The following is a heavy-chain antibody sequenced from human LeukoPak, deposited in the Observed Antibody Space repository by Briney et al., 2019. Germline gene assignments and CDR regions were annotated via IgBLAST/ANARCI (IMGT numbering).Heavy chain of an antibody. CDR1: GYTFSTYG. D-gene: IGHD6-19*01. V-gene: IGHV1-18*01. CDR3: ARDSQIAVAVEGWLDP. Sequence: ASVKVSCKTSGYTFSTYGISWVRRAPGQGLEWMGWISGYNYHTDYARKFQGRLTVTTDTSTKTAYMELRNLRSDDTAVYYCARDSQIAVAVEGWLDPWGQGTLVTVSS. J-gene: IGHJ5*02. CDR2: ISGYNYHT.